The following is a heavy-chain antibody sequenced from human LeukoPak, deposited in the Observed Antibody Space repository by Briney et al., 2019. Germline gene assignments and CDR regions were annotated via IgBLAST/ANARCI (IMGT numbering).Heavy chain of an antibody. J-gene: IGHJ6*03. CDR2: IYTSGST. V-gene: IGHV4-61*02. CDR3: AGRYGSGNPRDYYYYYMDD. Sequence: PSETLSLTCTVSGGSISSGSYYWSWIRQPAGKGLEWIGRIYTSGSTNYNPSLKSRVTISVDTSKNQFSLKLSSVTAADTAVYYCAGRYGSGNPRDYYYYYMDDWGKGTTVTISS. D-gene: IGHD3-10*01. CDR1: GGSISSGSYY.